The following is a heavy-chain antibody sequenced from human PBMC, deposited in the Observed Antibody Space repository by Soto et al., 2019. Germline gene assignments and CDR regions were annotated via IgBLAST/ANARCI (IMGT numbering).Heavy chain of an antibody. CDR1: GFTFSGNG. D-gene: IGHD3-16*01. CDR3: ARETLRHLDY. V-gene: IGHV3-33*01. CDR2: IWFDGSNK. J-gene: IGHJ4*01. Sequence: RLSCTASGFTFSGNGMHWVRQAPGKGLEWVAIIWFDGSNKYYADSVKGRFTISRDNSKNTLYLEMNGLGAEDTAVYYCARETLRHLDYWGQGTLVTVSS.